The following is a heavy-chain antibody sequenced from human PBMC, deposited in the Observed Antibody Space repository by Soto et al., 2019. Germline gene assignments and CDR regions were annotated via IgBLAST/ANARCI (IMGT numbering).Heavy chain of an antibody. CDR3: ARHRSLQGNWFDP. V-gene: IGHV4-39*01. CDR1: GGSISSSSYY. CDR2: IYYSGST. D-gene: IGHD2-15*01. Sequence: QLQLQESGPGLVKPSETLSLTCTVSGGSISSSSYYWGWIRQPPGKGLEWIGSIYYSGSTYYNPSLKSRVTISVDTSKNQFSLKLSSVTAADTAVYYCARHRSLQGNWFDPWGQGTLVTVSS. J-gene: IGHJ5*02.